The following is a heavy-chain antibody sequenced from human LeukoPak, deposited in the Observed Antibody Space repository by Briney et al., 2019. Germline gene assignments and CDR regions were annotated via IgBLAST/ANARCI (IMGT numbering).Heavy chain of an antibody. CDR2: IYYNGDT. J-gene: IGHJ4*02. V-gene: IGHV4-61*01. CDR3: ARKENVYYYFDY. Sequence: SETLSLTCTVSGGSVSNSLYYWSWIRQPPGKGLEWIGYIYYNGDTNYNPSLKSRVIISIDTSSNQFSLKLSSVTAVDTAVYYCARKENVYYYFDYWGQGTLVTVSS. CDR1: GGSVSNSLYY. D-gene: IGHD3-10*01.